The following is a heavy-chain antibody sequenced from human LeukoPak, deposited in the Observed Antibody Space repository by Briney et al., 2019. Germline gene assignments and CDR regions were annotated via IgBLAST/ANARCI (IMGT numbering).Heavy chain of an antibody. V-gene: IGHV4-4*07. CDR2: IDTSGNT. D-gene: IGHD5-12*01. J-gene: IGHJ4*02. Sequence: SSETLSLTCIVSGGSISTYYWTWIRQPAGKGLEWIGRIDTSGNTNYNPSLKSRVTMSVDTSKNQFSMKLSSVTAADTAVYYCARDPVTTIMRPGYFDYWGQGTLVTVSS. CDR1: GGSISTYY. CDR3: ARDPVTTIMRPGYFDY.